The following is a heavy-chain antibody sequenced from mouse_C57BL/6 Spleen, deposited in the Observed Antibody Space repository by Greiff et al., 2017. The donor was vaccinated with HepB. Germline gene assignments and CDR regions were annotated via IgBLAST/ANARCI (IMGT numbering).Heavy chain of an antibody. CDR1: GYTFTSYW. D-gene: IGHD1-1*01. Sequence: QVQLQQPGAELVRPGSSVKLSCKASGYTFTSYWMHWVKQRPIQGLEWIGNIDPSDSETHYNQKFKDKATLTVDKSSSTAYMQLSSLTSGDSAVYYCARNSYYGSSYWYFDVWGTGTTVTVSS. V-gene: IGHV1-52*01. CDR3: ARNSYYGSSYWYFDV. J-gene: IGHJ1*03. CDR2: IDPSDSET.